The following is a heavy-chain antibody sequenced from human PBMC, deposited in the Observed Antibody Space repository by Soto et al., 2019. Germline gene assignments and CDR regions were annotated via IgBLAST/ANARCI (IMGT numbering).Heavy chain of an antibody. D-gene: IGHD3-9*01. J-gene: IGHJ4*02. V-gene: IGHV3-30*09. CDR3: AIDGDTIVDY. CDR2: ISYDGSNK. Sequence: QVQLVESGGGVVQPGRSLRLSCAASGFTFSSYAMHWVRQAPGKGLERVAVISYDGSNKYYADSVMGRFAISRDNSKNPLYLQMNSLRAEDTAVYYCAIDGDTIVDYWGQGTLVTVSS. CDR1: GFTFSSYA.